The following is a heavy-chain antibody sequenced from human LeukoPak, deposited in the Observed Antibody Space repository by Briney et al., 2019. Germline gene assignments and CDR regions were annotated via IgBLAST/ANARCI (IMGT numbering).Heavy chain of an antibody. CDR2: IYYSGST. CDR3: ARGWPSWWLVNRNAFDI. Sequence: SETPSLTCTVSGGSISSYYWSWIRQPPGKGLEWIGYIYYSGSTNYNPSLKSRVTISVDTSKNQFSLKLSSVSAADTAVYYCARGWPSWWLVNRNAFDIWGQGTMVTVSS. CDR1: GGSISSYY. D-gene: IGHD6-19*01. J-gene: IGHJ3*02. V-gene: IGHV4-59*12.